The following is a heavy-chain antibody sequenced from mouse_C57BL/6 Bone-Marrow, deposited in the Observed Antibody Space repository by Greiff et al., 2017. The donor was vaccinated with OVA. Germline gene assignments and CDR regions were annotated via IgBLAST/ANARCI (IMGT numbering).Heavy chain of an antibody. CDR3: ARGSDYDVSY. CDR1: GYTFTSYG. D-gene: IGHD2-4*01. V-gene: IGHV1-81*01. J-gene: IGHJ3*01. Sequence: QVHVKQSGAELARPGASVKLSCKASGYTFTSYGISWVKQRTGQGLEWIGEIYPRSGNTYYNEKFKGKATLTADKSSSTAYMELRSLTSEDSAVYFCARGSDYDVSYWGQGTLVTVSA. CDR2: IYPRSGNT.